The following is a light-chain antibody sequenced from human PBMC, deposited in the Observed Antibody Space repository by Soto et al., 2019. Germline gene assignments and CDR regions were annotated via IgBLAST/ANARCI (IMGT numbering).Light chain of an antibody. CDR3: QQRRDWPPWT. V-gene: IGKV3-11*01. Sequence: EIVLTQAPATLSLSPGERATLSCRASVTIGNYLAWYQQRPGQAPRLLIYDASTRATGIPARFSGSGSETDFTLTISSLEPGDFAVYYCQQRRDWPPWTFGQGTRVELK. CDR1: VTIGNY. CDR2: DAS. J-gene: IGKJ1*01.